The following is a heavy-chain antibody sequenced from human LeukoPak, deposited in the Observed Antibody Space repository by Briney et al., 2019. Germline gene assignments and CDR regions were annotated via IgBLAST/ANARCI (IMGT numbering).Heavy chain of an antibody. D-gene: IGHD2-2*02. CDR1: GFTFSSYS. CDR3: ASLVRGSGPGRYCSSTSCYIEEDY. V-gene: IGHV3-21*01. J-gene: IGHJ4*02. CDR2: ISSSSRYI. Sequence: GGSLTLSCAASGFTFSSYSMNCVRQAPGKGLEWVSSISSSSRYIYYADSVKGRFTISRDNAKNSVYLQMNSLRAEDTAVYYCASLVRGSGPGRYCSSTSCYIEEDYWGQGTLVTVSS.